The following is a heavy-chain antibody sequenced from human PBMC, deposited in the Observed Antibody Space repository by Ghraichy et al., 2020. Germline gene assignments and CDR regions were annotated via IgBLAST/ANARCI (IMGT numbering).Heavy chain of an antibody. CDR2: IYTSGFY. CDR1: GGSISSYY. J-gene: IGHJ6*02. CDR3: VRDRGYGSGSFQSQGMDV. V-gene: IGHV4-4*07. D-gene: IGHD3-10*01. Sequence: SETLSLTCTVSGGSISSYYWSWIRQPAGKGLEWIGRIYTSGFYNYNPSLKSRVTMSVYTSKNQFSLRLRSLTAADTAVYYCVRDRGYGSGSFQSQGMDVWGQGTTVTVSS.